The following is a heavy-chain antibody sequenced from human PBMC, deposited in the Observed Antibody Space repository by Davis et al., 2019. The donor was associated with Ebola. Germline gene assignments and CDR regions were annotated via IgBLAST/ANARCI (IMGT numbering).Heavy chain of an antibody. CDR1: GYSFTNYW. CDR3: ATIAYYDLLTGSSFDY. CDR2: IYPGDFDT. J-gene: IGHJ4*02. Sequence: KVSCKGSGYSFTNYWIGWVRQMPGKGLEWMGMIYPGDFDTRYSPSFQGQVTISADKSISTAYLQWTSLKAPDTAMYYCATIAYYDLLTGSSFDYWGQGTLVTVSS. V-gene: IGHV5-51*01. D-gene: IGHD3-9*01.